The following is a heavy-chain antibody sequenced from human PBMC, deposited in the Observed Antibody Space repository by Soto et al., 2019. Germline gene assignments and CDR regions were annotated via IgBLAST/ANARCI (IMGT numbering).Heavy chain of an antibody. CDR3: AKETSPNTYYTFDF. D-gene: IGHD1-26*01. V-gene: IGHV3-23*01. Sequence: GGSLRLSCTASGFTFSTYAMSWVRQAPGEGLEWVSSISENGVYTDYADSVKGRFTISRDNSKNTLYVQMTSLRAEDTAVYYCAKETSPNTYYTFDFWGQGTMVTVSS. J-gene: IGHJ3*01. CDR2: ISENGVYT. CDR1: GFTFSTYA.